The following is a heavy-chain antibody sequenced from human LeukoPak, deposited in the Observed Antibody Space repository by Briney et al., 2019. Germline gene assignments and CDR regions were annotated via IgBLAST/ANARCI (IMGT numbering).Heavy chain of an antibody. J-gene: IGHJ1*01. Sequence: SVKVSCKASGGTFSSYAISWVRQAPGQGLEWMGRIIPIFGTANYAQKFQGRVTITTDESTSTAYMELSSLRSEDTAVYYCAREWRGYDSSGYYQHWGQGTLVTVSS. CDR3: AREWRGYDSSGYYQH. CDR2: IIPIFGTA. V-gene: IGHV1-69*05. D-gene: IGHD3-22*01. CDR1: GGTFSSYA.